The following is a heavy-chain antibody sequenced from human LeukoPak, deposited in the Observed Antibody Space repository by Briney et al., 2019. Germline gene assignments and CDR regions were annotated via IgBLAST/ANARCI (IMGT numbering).Heavy chain of an antibody. CDR3: ARDFSEWLRMGLGSVGDY. V-gene: IGHV1-69*06. CDR1: GGTFSSYA. D-gene: IGHD5-12*01. J-gene: IGHJ4*02. CDR2: IIPIFGTA. Sequence: GASVKVSCKASGGTFSSYAISWVRQAPGQGLEWMGGIIPIFGTANYAQKFQGRVTITADKSTSTAYMELRSLRSDDTAVYYCARDFSEWLRMGLGSVGDYWGQGTLVTVSS.